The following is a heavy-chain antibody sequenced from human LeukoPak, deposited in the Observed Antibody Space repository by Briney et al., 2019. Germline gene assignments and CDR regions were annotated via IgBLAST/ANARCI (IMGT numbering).Heavy chain of an antibody. CDR2: IIPMLGIA. V-gene: IGHV1-69*02. D-gene: IGHD6-6*01. Sequence: SVKLSWQASGGTFSSYTISWVRQAPGEGREWMGRIIPMLGIANYAQKFQGRVTITADKSTSTAYMELSSLRSEDTAVYYCARDIAARKVAYMDFQQWGQGTLGTVS. CDR1: GGTFSSYT. J-gene: IGHJ1*01. CDR3: ARDIAARKVAYMDFQQ.